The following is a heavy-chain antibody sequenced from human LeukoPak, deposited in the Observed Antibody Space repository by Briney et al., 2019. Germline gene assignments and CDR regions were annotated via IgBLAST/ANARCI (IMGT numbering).Heavy chain of an antibody. CDR2: ISAYKGNT. CDR3: ARVIAVAGVPNWFDP. Sequence: ASVKVSCKASGYTFTSYGISWVRQAPGQGLEGMGWISAYKGNTKYAQKLQGRVTMTTDTSTSTAYMELRSLRSDDTAVYYCARVIAVAGVPNWFDPWGQGTLVTVSS. D-gene: IGHD6-19*01. V-gene: IGHV1-18*01. CDR1: GYTFTSYG. J-gene: IGHJ5*02.